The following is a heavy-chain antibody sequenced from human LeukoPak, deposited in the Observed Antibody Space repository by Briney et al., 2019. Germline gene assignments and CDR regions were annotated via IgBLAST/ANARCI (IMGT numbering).Heavy chain of an antibody. CDR1: GVSISRYY. D-gene: IGHD6-19*01. V-gene: IGHV4-59*08. CDR2: IYYSGST. J-gene: IGHJ4*02. Sequence: SDTLSLPCTVSGVSISRYYWRWIRHPPGKGLEWIGYIYYSGSTIYHPSLKSRVPISVDTSKNQFSLKLSAVTAADTAVYYCARDSSGWYGFDYWGQGTLVTVSS. CDR3: ARDSSGWYGFDY.